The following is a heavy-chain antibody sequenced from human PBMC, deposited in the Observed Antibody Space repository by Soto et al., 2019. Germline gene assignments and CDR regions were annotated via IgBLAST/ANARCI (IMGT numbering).Heavy chain of an antibody. D-gene: IGHD4-17*01. Sequence: QVQLVESGGGVVQPGRSLRLSCAASGFTFSSYGMHWVRQAPGKGLEWVAVIWYGGSNKYYADSVKGRFTISRDNSKNTLYLQMNSLRAEDTAVYYCARDSVDYGDLGWGQGTLVTVSS. CDR1: GFTFSSYG. CDR2: IWYGGSNK. J-gene: IGHJ4*02. V-gene: IGHV3-33*01. CDR3: ARDSVDYGDLG.